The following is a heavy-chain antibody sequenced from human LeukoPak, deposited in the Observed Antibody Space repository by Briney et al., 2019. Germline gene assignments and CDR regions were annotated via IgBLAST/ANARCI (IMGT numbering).Heavy chain of an antibody. CDR2: IKQDGSEK. D-gene: IGHD1-26*01. CDR3: ARDKIVGATNFDY. CDR1: GFTFSNAY. J-gene: IGHJ4*02. V-gene: IGHV3-7*01. Sequence: GRSLRLSCAASGFTFSNAYMSWVRQAPGKGLEWVANIKQDGSEKYYVDSVKGRFTISRDNAKNSLYLQMNSLRAEDTAVYYCARDKIVGATNFDYWGQGTLVTVSS.